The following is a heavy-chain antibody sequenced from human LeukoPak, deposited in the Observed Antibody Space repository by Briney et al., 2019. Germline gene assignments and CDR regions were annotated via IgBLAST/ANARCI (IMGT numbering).Heavy chain of an antibody. J-gene: IGHJ4*02. Sequence: SETLSLTCTVSGGSISSGNYYWSWIRQPPGKGLEWIGYIYYSGSTYYNPSLKSRVTIPVDTSKNQFSLKLSSVTAADTAVYFCARHKAVVVPAAITNYFDSWGQGTLVTVSS. CDR1: GGSISSGNYY. CDR3: ARHKAVVVPAAITNYFDS. CDR2: IYYSGST. D-gene: IGHD2-2*01. V-gene: IGHV4-30-4*08.